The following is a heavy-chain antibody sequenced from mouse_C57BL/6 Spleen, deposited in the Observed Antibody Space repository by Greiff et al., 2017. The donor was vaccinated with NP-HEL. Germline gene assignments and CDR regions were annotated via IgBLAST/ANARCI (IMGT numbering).Heavy chain of an antibody. Sequence: QVQLQQSGAELVMPGASVKLSCKASGYTFTSYWMHWVKQRPGQGLEWIGEIDPADGYTNYNQKFKGKATLTADKSSSTAYLQLSSLTSEDSAVYYCARAYYGSIDYWGQGTTLTVSS. V-gene: IGHV1-69*01. J-gene: IGHJ2*01. CDR3: ARAYYGSIDY. CDR1: GYTFTSYW. CDR2: IDPADGYT. D-gene: IGHD2-10*01.